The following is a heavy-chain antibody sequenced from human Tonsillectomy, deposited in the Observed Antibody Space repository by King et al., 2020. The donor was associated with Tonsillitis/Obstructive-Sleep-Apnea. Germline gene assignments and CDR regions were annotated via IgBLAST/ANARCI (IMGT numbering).Heavy chain of an antibody. CDR1: GFTFSHAW. CDR2: IKSKTDGGTT. J-gene: IGHJ4*02. V-gene: IGHV3-15*01. Sequence: VQLVESGGGLVKPGGSLRLSCAASGFTFSHAWMSWVRQAPGKGLEWGGRIKSKTDGGTTDYAAPVKGRFTISSDDSKNTLYLQMNSLNTEDTAVYYCTTDLRLLTYWGQGTLVTVSS. D-gene: IGHD3-9*01. CDR3: TTDLRLLTY.